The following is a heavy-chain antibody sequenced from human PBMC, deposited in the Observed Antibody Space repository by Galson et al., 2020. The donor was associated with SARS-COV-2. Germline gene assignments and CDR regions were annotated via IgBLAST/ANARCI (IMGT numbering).Heavy chain of an antibody. D-gene: IGHD2-8*02. Sequence: SETLSLTCAVYGGSFSGYYWSWIRQPPGKGLEWIGEINSSGSTNSNQSLKSRVTISVDTSKNHFSLKLSSVTAADTAVSYCAREETFFLVGTSTLICDFDYWGRGTLATVSS. CDR3: AREETFFLVGTSTLICDFDY. CDR2: INSSGST. V-gene: IGHV4-34*01. CDR1: GGSFSGYY. J-gene: IGHJ4*02.